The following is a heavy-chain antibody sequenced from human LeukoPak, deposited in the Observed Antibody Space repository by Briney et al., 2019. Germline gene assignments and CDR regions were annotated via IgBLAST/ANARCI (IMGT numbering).Heavy chain of an antibody. CDR2: INHSGST. D-gene: IGHD6-19*01. V-gene: IGHV4-34*01. CDR3: ASGSSGVMDV. CDR1: GGSFSGYY. Sequence: PETLSLTCAVSGGSFSGYYWTWIRQPPGKGLQWIGEINHSGSTNYNPSLKSRVTISVDTSKNQFSLKLSSVTAADTAVYYCASGSSGVMDVWGKGTTVTISS. J-gene: IGHJ6*04.